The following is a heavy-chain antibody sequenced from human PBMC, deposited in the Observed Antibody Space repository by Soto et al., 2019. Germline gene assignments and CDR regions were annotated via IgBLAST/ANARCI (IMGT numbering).Heavy chain of an antibody. CDR2: ISYDGSNK. Sequence: SLRLSCAASGFTFSSSRQNWLRQAPGKGQECMSVISYDGSNKHYADSVKGRFTSSRDNSKNTLYLKSNSLRAEDTAVYYCSKHLARLDVYYNYGMDVAGQGATVTIAS. J-gene: IGHJ6*02. V-gene: IGHV3-30*18. D-gene: IGHD6-6*01. CDR1: GFTFSSSR. CDR3: SKHLARLDVYYNYGMDV.